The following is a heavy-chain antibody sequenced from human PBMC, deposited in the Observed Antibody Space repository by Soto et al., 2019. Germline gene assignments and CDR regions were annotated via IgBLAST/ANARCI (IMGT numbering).Heavy chain of an antibody. V-gene: IGHV5-51*01. J-gene: IGHJ6*02. Sequence: EVQLVQSGAEVRKPGDSLKISCKTSGYGFTGFWIGWVRQMPGKGLEWMGIIYPRDSEVKYGPSFQGHVTISVDTSIDTAYLQWTRLNISDTAMCYCARHLEVPFHGRVTFYYGLDVWGQGTTVTVSS. CDR3: ARHLEVPFHGRVTFYYGLDV. CDR1: GYGFTGFW. CDR2: IYPRDSEV.